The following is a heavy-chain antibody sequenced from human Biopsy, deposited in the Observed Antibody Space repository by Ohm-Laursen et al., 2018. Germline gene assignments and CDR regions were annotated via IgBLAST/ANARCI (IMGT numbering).Heavy chain of an antibody. Sequence: SDTLSLTCNVSGGVINNYYWICIRQPSGKGLEWIGRISPGGSTTYNPSIKSRVTMSVGKSKKQLSLRLRSATAADTAMYYFAGVVLGPTNDAFDLWGQGTMVVVSS. CDR1: GGVINNYY. J-gene: IGHJ3*01. V-gene: IGHV4-4*07. D-gene: IGHD3-22*01. CDR2: ISPGGST. CDR3: AGVVLGPTNDAFDL.